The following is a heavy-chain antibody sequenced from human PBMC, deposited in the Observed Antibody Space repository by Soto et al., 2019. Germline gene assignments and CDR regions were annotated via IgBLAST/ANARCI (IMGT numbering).Heavy chain of an antibody. J-gene: IGHJ3*02. CDR2: IIPIFGTA. CDR1: GGTFSSYA. CDR3: ARDWEAAGSSGAFDI. V-gene: IGHV1-69*13. D-gene: IGHD6-13*01. Sequence: SVKVSCKASGGTFSSYAISWVRQAPGQGLEWMGGIIPIFGTANYAQKFQGRVTITADESTSTAYMELSSLRSEDTAVYYCARDWEAAGSSGAFDIWGQGTMVTVSS.